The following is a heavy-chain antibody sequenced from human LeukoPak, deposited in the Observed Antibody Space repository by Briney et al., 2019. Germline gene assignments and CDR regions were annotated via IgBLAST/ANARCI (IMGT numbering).Heavy chain of an antibody. Sequence: GASVKVSCKASGYTFTGYYMHWVRQAPGQGLEWMGRINPNSGGTNYAQKFQGRVTMTRDTSISTAYMELSRLRSDDTAVYYCARIDRYGDYLLDYWGQGTLVTVSS. D-gene: IGHD4-17*01. CDR1: GYTFTGYY. CDR2: INPNSGGT. CDR3: ARIDRYGDYLLDY. V-gene: IGHV1-2*06. J-gene: IGHJ4*02.